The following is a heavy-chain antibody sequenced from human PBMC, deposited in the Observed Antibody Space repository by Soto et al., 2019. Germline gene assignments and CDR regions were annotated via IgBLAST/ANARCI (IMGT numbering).Heavy chain of an antibody. D-gene: IGHD3-22*01. J-gene: IGHJ4*02. CDR1: GGSFSGYY. V-gene: IGHV4-34*01. CDR3: ARTGYFVPFDY. Sequence: SETLSLTCAVYGGSFSGYYWSWIRQPPGKGQEWIGEINHSGSTNYNPSLKSRVTISVDTSKNQFSLKLSSVTAADTAVYYCARTGYFVPFDYWGQGTQVTVSS. CDR2: INHSGST.